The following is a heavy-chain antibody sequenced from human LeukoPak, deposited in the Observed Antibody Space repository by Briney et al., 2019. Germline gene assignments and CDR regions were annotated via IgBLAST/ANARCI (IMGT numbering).Heavy chain of an antibody. CDR2: IWYDGSNK. CDR1: GFTFSSYG. V-gene: IGHV3-33*01. J-gene: IGHJ6*04. D-gene: IGHD2-15*01. Sequence: PGRSLRLSCAASGFTFSSYGMHWVRQAPGKGLEWVAVIWYDGSNKYYADSVKGRFTISRDNSKNTLYLQMNSLRAEDTAVYYCATQNGGCSGGSCYSRVNYYYYGMDVWDKGTTVTVSS. CDR3: ATQNGGCSGGSCYSRVNYYYYGMDV.